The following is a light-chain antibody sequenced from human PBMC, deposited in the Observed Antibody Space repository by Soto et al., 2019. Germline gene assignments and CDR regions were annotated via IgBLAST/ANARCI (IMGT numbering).Light chain of an antibody. CDR3: QQYGSSPIT. CDR2: GAS. J-gene: IGKJ5*01. CDR1: QSVSSN. Sequence: EILFTHSPGTLSVSPGARATLSCRASQSVSSNLAWYQQKPGQAPRLLIYGASTRATGIPDRFSGSGSGTDFTLTISRLEPEDFAVYYCQQYGSSPITFGQGTRLEIK. V-gene: IGKV3-20*01.